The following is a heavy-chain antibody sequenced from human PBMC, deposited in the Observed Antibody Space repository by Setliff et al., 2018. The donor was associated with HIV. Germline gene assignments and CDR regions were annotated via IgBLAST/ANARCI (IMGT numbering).Heavy chain of an antibody. Sequence: GASVKVSCKASGYTFTNYDINWVRQASGQGLEWVGWMNPYSGNTGYAQKFRGRITMTRDTSRGTAHMELRSLRSDDTAVYYCARESRDIVATSPLDYWGQGTLVTVSS. V-gene: IGHV1-8*02. D-gene: IGHD5-12*01. CDR1: GYTFTNYD. CDR2: MNPYSGNT. CDR3: ARESRDIVATSPLDY. J-gene: IGHJ4*02.